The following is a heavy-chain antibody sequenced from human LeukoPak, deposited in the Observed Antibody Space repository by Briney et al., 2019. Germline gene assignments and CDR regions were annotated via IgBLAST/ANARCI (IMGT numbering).Heavy chain of an antibody. V-gene: IGHV3-7*01. J-gene: IGHJ4*02. CDR2: INEDGSRK. D-gene: IGHD3-16*01. Sequence: PGGSLRLSCAASGFTFNGHWMTWVRQAPGKGLEWVANINEDGSRKYYVDSVEGRFTISRDNAKNSLYLQGNGLRAEDTAMYYCARHIPGGDNDFDQWGQGTLVTVSS. CDR1: GFTFNGHW. CDR3: ARHIPGGDNDFDQ.